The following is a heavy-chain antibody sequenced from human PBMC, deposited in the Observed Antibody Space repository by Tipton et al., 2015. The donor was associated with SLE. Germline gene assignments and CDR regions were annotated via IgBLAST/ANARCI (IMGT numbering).Heavy chain of an antibody. V-gene: IGHV3-30-3*01. Sequence: SLRLSCAASGFTFSSYAMHWVRQAPGKGLEWVAVISYDGSNKYYADSVKGRFTISRDNSKNTLYLQMNSLRAEDTAVYYCARERYCSSTSCFYDAFDIWGQGTMVTVSS. CDR1: GFTFSSYA. CDR3: ARERYCSSTSCFYDAFDI. J-gene: IGHJ3*02. CDR2: ISYDGSNK. D-gene: IGHD2-2*01.